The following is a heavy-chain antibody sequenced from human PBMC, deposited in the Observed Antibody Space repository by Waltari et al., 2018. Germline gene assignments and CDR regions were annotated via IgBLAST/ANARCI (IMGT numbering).Heavy chain of an antibody. CDR3: ARVGYYDSSGYYPTFDY. Sequence: QVQLQESGPGLVKPSQTLSLTCTVSGGSISSGSYYWSWIRQPAGKGQEWVGRTYTSGSTNQNPPLKSRVTISVDTSKNQFSLKLSSVTAADTAVYYCARVGYYDSSGYYPTFDYWGQGTLVTVSS. D-gene: IGHD3-22*01. CDR2: TYTSGST. J-gene: IGHJ4*02. CDR1: GGSISSGSYY. V-gene: IGHV4-61*02.